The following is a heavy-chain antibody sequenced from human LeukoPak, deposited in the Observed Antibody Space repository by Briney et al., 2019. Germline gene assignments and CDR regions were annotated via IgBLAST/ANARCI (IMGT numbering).Heavy chain of an antibody. V-gene: IGHV3-23*01. CDR3: TKDSVTTYLDDDYFDC. D-gene: IGHD1-1*01. J-gene: IGHJ4*02. CDR2: ITGSGDDS. CDR1: GFSFSRFA. Sequence: GGSLRVSSAASGFSFSRFAMNWVRQAPGKGLEWVASITGSGDDSYYADSVKGRFTVARDNTRSTLSLQMNSLRADDTAIYFCTKDSVTTYLDDDYFDCWVQGTLVTVSA.